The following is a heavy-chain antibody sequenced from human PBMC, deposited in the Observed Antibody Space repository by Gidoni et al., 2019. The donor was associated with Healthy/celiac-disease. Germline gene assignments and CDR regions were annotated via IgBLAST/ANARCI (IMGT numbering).Heavy chain of an antibody. CDR3: ARLKDYGGNSVYYFDY. CDR1: GLTVSSNY. CDR2: IVCGGST. Sequence: EVQLVESGGGLVQPGGSLRLSCAAAGLTVSSNYMSWVRQAPGKGLEGVSVIVCGGSTYYADSVKGRFTISRHNSKNTLYLQMNSLRAEDTAVYYCARLKDYGGNSVYYFDYWGQGTLVTVSS. V-gene: IGHV3-53*04. D-gene: IGHD4-17*01. J-gene: IGHJ4*02.